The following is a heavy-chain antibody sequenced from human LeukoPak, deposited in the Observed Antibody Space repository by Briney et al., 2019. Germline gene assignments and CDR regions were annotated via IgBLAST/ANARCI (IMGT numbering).Heavy chain of an antibody. V-gene: IGHV4-34*01. CDR3: ARSSFGEFLDY. Sequence: SETLSLTCAVYGGSFSGYYWSWIRQPPGKGLEWIGEINHSGSTNYNPSLKSPVTISVDTSKNQFSLKLSSVTAADTAVYYCARSSFGEFLDYWGQGTLVTVSS. CDR2: INHSGST. D-gene: IGHD3-10*01. J-gene: IGHJ4*02. CDR1: GGSFSGYY.